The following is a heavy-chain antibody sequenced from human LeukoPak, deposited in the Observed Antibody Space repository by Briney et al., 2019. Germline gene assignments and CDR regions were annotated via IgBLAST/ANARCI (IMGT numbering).Heavy chain of an antibody. CDR3: ARESGYYDILTGYRYYGMDV. V-gene: IGHV1-8*01. Sequence: ASVKASCKASGYTFTSYDINWVRQATGQGLEWMGWMNPNSGNTGYAQKFQGRVTMTRNTSISTAYMELSSLRSEDTAVYYCARESGYYDILTGYRYYGMDVWGQGTTVTVSS. J-gene: IGHJ6*02. CDR1: GYTFTSYD. CDR2: MNPNSGNT. D-gene: IGHD3-9*01.